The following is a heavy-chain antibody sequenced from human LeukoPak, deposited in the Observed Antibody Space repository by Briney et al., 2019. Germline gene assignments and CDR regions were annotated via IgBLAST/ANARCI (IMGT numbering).Heavy chain of an antibody. J-gene: IGHJ6*03. CDR1: GASISSYY. Sequence: SETLSLTCSVSGASISSYYWSWIRQPAGKGLDWIGRIYTSGSTNYNPSLKSRVTISVDTSKNQFSLKLSSVTAADTAVYYCARDPGYCSGGSCYSNYYYYYMDVWGKGTTVTISS. V-gene: IGHV4-4*07. CDR3: ARDPGYCSGGSCYSNYYYYYMDV. CDR2: IYTSGST. D-gene: IGHD2-15*01.